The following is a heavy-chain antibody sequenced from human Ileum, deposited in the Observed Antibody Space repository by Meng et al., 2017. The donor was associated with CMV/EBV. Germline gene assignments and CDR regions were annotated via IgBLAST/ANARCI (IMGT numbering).Heavy chain of an antibody. CDR3: ARITYDSSGYYFYYYGMDV. V-gene: IGHV1-69*05. D-gene: IGHD3-22*01. Sequence: FCSYRLICVLQAPRQGLAWMRGIIPLFGTPKYAQQFLDRVPITTAESPTTAYMELSSLRSEATAVYYCARITYDSSGYYFYYYGMDVWGQGTTVTVSS. CDR2: IIPLFGTP. J-gene: IGHJ6*02. CDR1: FCSYR.